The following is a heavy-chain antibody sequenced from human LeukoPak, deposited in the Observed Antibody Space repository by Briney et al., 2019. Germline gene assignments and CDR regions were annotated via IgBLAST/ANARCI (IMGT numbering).Heavy chain of an antibody. CDR3: ASHMVVYYGSGSYYDY. Sequence: SETPSLTCTVSGYSISSGYYWGCIRQPPGKGLEWIGSIYYSGSTYYNPSLKSRATISVDTSKNQFSLKLSSVTAADTAVFYCASHMVVYYGSGSYYDYWGQGTLVTVSS. CDR2: IYYSGST. CDR1: GYSISSGYY. D-gene: IGHD3-10*01. V-gene: IGHV4-38-2*02. J-gene: IGHJ4*02.